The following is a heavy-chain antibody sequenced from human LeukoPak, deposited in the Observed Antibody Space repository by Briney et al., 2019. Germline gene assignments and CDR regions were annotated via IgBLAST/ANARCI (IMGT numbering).Heavy chain of an antibody. CDR1: GFTFSSYA. CDR3: ARGRRGVSSYFDY. CDR2: ISSNGGST. D-gene: IGHD3-10*01. J-gene: IGHJ4*03. V-gene: IGHV3-64*01. Sequence: GGSLGLSCAASGFTFSSYAMHWVRQAPGKGLEYVSAISSNGGSTYYANSVKGRFAISRDNSKNTLYLQMGSLRAEDMAVYYCARGRRGVSSYFDYWGQGTMVTVSS.